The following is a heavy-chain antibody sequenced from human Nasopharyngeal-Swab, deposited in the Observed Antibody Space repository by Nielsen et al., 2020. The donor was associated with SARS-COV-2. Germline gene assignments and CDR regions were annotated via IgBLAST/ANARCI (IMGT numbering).Heavy chain of an antibody. Sequence: WIRQPPGKGLEWIGYIFFSASTYYNPSLKSRVTISVDTSKNQFSLKLSSVTAADTAVYYCARGWIQLWTSYFDYWGQGTLVIVSS. D-gene: IGHD5-18*01. CDR3: ARGWIQLWTSYFDY. V-gene: IGHV4-31*02. CDR2: IFFSAST. J-gene: IGHJ4*02.